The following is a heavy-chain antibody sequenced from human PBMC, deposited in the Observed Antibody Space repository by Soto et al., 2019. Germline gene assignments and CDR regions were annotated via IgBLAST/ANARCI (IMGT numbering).Heavy chain of an antibody. CDR2: SSYDGDTK. CDR3: TRDWSAVIGTPFDL. D-gene: IGHD6-19*01. J-gene: IGHJ3*01. V-gene: IGHV3-30-3*01. CDR1: GFTFSAFD. Sequence: QLQLVESGGGVVQPEKSLRLSCEASGFTFSAFDMHWVRQSPGKGLEWVATSSYDGDTKYYANSVKGRFTISRDNSRNTLDLHTNSLRAEDTAMYYCTRDWSAVIGTPFDLWGQGTMVVVSS.